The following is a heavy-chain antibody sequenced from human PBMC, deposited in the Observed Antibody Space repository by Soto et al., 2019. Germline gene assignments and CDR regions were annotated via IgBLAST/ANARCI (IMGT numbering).Heavy chain of an antibody. J-gene: IGHJ6*03. CDR2: ISGSGGST. CDR3: AKSGEIHDYGDYEPQLDTYYYYYYMDV. V-gene: IGHV3-23*01. CDR1: GFTFSSYA. D-gene: IGHD4-17*01. Sequence: GGSLRLSCAASGFTFSSYAMSWVRQAPGKGLEWVSAISGSGGSTYYADSVKGRFTISRDNSKNTRYLQMNSLRAEDTAVYYCAKSGEIHDYGDYEPQLDTYYYYYYMDVWGKGTTVTVSS.